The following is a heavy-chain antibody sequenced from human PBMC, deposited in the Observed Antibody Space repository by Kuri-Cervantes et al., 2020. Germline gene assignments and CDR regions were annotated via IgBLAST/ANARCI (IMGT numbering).Heavy chain of an antibody. Sequence: GESLKISCAASGFTVSSNYMSWVRQAPGKGLEWVSVISYDGSNKYYADSVKGRFTISRDNAKNTLYLQMNSLRAEDTAVYYCARGEVYYDFWSGYYPNWFDPWGQGTLVTVSS. D-gene: IGHD3-3*01. V-gene: IGHV3-30*03. CDR3: ARGEVYYDFWSGYYPNWFDP. J-gene: IGHJ5*02. CDR1: GFTVSSNY. CDR2: ISYDGSNK.